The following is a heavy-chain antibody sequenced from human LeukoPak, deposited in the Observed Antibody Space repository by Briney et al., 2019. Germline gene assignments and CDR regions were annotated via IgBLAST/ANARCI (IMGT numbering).Heavy chain of an antibody. CDR3: ASLRRIFGVDSSHYYYMDV. CDR2: ISAYNGNT. J-gene: IGHJ6*03. V-gene: IGHV1-18*01. D-gene: IGHD3-3*01. Sequence: ASVKVSCKASGYTFTSYGISWVRQAPGQGLEWMGWISAYNGNTNYVQKLQGRVTMTTDTSTSTAYMELRSLRSDDTAVYYCASLRRIFGVDSSHYYYMDVWGKGATVTVSS. CDR1: GYTFTSYG.